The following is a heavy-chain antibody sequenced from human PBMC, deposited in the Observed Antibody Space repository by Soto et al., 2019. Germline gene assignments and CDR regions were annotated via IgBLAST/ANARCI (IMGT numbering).Heavy chain of an antibody. V-gene: IGHV1-2*04. CDR1: GYTFTGYY. CDR3: AAGTPPSGRYYGMDV. Sequence: ASVKVSCKASGYTFTGYYMHWVRQAPGQGLERMGWINPNSGGTNYAQKFQGWVTMTRDTSISTAYMELSRLRSDDTAVYYCAAGTPPSGRYYGMDVWGQGTTVTVSS. D-gene: IGHD6-13*01. CDR2: INPNSGGT. J-gene: IGHJ6*02.